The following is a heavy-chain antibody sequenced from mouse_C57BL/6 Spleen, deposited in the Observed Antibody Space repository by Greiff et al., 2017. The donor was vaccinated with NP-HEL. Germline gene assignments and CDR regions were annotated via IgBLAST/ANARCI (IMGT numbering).Heavy chain of an antibody. CDR1: GYTFTDYY. Sequence: QVHVKQSGAELVKPGASVKISCKASGYTFTDYYINWVKQRPGQGLEWIGKIGPGSGSTYYNEKFKGKATLTADKSSSTAYMQLSSLTSEDSAVYFCARSPYYYGSSYDYFDYWGQGTTLTVSS. D-gene: IGHD1-1*01. J-gene: IGHJ2*01. CDR2: IGPGSGST. V-gene: IGHV1-77*01. CDR3: ARSPYYYGSSYDYFDY.